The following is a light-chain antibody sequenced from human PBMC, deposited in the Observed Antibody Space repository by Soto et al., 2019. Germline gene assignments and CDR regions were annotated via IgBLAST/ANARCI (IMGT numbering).Light chain of an antibody. CDR3: QQYQYWPPT. J-gene: IGKJ1*01. V-gene: IGKV3-15*01. CDR2: GAS. CDR1: QSVSTS. Sequence: EMVMPQSPATLSVSPGERATLSCRTSQSVSTSLAWYQLRPGQVPRLIVDGASARAAGIPARFSGSGSGTEFTLTISILQYEDFAVYYCQQYQYWPPTFGQGSKVEI.